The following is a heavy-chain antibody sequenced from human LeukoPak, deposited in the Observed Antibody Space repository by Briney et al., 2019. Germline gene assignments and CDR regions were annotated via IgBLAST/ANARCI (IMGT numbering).Heavy chain of an antibody. CDR3: ARARVMDV. Sequence: SETLSLTCAVYGGSFSGYYWSWIRQPPGKGLEWMGEINHSGSTNYNPSLKSRVTISVDTSKNQFSLKLSSVTAADTAVYYCARARVMDVWGQGTTVTVSS. J-gene: IGHJ6*02. CDR1: GGSFSGYY. CDR2: INHSGST. V-gene: IGHV4-34*01.